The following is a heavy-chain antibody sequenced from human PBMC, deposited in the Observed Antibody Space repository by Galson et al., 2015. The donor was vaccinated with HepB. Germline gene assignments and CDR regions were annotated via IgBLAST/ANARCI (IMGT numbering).Heavy chain of an antibody. CDR1: GYTFTGYY. CDR2: INPDSGGT. J-gene: IGHJ4*02. V-gene: IGHV1-2*06. Sequence: SVKVSCKASGYTFTGYYMHWVRQAPGQGLEWMGRINPDSGGTNYAQKFQGRVTMTRDTSISTAYMELSRLRSDDTAVYYCATQIAVAGCFDYWGQGTLVTVSS. D-gene: IGHD6-19*01. CDR3: ATQIAVAGCFDY.